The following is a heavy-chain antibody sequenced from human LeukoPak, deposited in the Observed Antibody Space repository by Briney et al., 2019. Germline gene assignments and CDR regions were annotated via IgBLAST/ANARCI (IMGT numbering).Heavy chain of an antibody. V-gene: IGHV1-2*06. D-gene: IGHD2-21*02. CDR2: INPNSGGT. CDR1: GYTFTGYD. J-gene: IGHJ3*02. Sequence: AASVKVSCKASGYTFTGYDMHWVRQAPGQGFEGMGRINPNSGGTNYAHNCQGRVTMTRDTSFSTAYMALSRLRSDDTAVYYCARDLPSTADGFDIWGQGTMVTVSS. CDR3: ARDLPSTADGFDI.